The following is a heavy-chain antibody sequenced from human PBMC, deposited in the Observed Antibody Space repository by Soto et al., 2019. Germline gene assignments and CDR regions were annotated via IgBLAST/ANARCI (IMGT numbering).Heavy chain of an antibody. CDR3: ARDQGIAAAGPNGFDY. CDR2: ISSSSRYI. J-gene: IGHJ4*02. Sequence: LSLTCAASGFTFSSYSMNWVRQAPGKGLEWVSSISSSSRYIYYADSEKGRFTISRDNAKNSLYLQMNSLRAEDTSVYYCARDQGIAAAGPNGFDYWGQGTLVTVSS. CDR1: GFTFSSYS. D-gene: IGHD6-13*01. V-gene: IGHV3-21*01.